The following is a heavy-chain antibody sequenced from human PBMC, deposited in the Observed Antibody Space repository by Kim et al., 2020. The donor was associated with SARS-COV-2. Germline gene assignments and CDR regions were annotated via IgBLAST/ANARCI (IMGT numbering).Heavy chain of an antibody. CDR2: IWYDGSHQ. J-gene: IGHJ6*02. CDR3: TRGGYCSGGTCSNYNGLDV. D-gene: IGHD2-15*01. V-gene: IGHV3-33*01. CDR1: GFSLSIHG. Sequence: GGSLRLSCAASGFSLSIHGMYWFRQAPGKGLEWVSSIWYDGSHQYYADSVKGRFTISRDNSKNTLYLQMNSLRVEDTAVYYCTRGGYCSGGTCSNYNGLDVWGQGTTVTVSS.